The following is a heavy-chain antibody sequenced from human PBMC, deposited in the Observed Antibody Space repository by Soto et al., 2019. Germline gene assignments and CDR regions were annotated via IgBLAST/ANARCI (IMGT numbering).Heavy chain of an antibody. CDR2: IYPGDSDT. V-gene: IGHV5-51*01. CDR3: AIHQSGGSFDYYNYVTAG. CDR1: AYSFTNHW. Sequence: GEALKVSCKGAAYSFTNHWGCCRRRMQTKGLDWMGIIYPGDSDTRYSPSFQGQVTISADKSISTAYLQWSSLKASDTAMYYCAIHQSGGSFDYYNYVTAGLVQGTTVTVSS. D-gene: IGHD2-15*01. J-gene: IGHJ6*01.